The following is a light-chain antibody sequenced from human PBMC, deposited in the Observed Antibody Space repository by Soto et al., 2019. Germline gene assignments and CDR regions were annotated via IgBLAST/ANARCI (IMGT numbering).Light chain of an antibody. Sequence: EIVLTQSPATLSLSPGERATLSCRASPSVSSNLAWYQQKPGQAPRLLIYDASNRATGIPDRFSGSGSGTDFTLTISRLEPEDFAVYYCQQYGSSGTFGQGTKVDIK. J-gene: IGKJ1*01. CDR3: QQYGSSGT. CDR2: DAS. CDR1: PSVSSN. V-gene: IGKV3-20*01.